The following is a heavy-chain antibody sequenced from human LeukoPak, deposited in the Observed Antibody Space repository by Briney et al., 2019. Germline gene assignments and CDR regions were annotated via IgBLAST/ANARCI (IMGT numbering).Heavy chain of an antibody. V-gene: IGHV4-34*01. D-gene: IGHD6-13*01. Sequence: PSETLSLTCAVYGGSLSGYYWSWIRQPPGKGLEWIGEINHSGSTNYNPSLKSRVTISVDTSKNQFSLKLSSVTAADTAVYYCARGPYSSSSDYYYYGMDVWGQGTTVTVSS. CDR1: GGSLSGYY. CDR3: ARGPYSSSSDYYYYGMDV. J-gene: IGHJ6*02. CDR2: INHSGST.